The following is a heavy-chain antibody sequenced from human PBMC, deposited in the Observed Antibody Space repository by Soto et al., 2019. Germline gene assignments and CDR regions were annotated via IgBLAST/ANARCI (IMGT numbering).Heavy chain of an antibody. CDR2: IIPIFGTA. CDR3: ARDSSPQVPGAFDI. J-gene: IGHJ3*02. CDR1: GGTFSSYA. V-gene: IGHV1-69*13. Sequence: GASVKVSCKASGGTFSSYAISWVRQAPGQGLEWMGGIIPIFGTANYAQKFQGRVTITADESTSTAYMELSSLRSEDTAVYYCARDSSPQVPGAFDIWGQGTMVTVSS.